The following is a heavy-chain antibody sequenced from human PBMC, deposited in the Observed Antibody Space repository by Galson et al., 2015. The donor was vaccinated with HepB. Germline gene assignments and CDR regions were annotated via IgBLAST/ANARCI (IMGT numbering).Heavy chain of an antibody. J-gene: IGHJ6*02. CDR1: GFTFSAHY. CDR2: SRNKANSYTI. D-gene: IGHD2-2*02. CDR3: VREDVPAAIRDYYYGMDV. Sequence: SLRLSCAASGFTFSAHYIDWVRQAPGKGLEWVGRSRNKANSYTIEYAASVKGRVIISRDESKNSLYLQVNSLKTEDTAVYYCVREDVPAAIRDYYYGMDVWGQGTTVTVSS. V-gene: IGHV3-72*01.